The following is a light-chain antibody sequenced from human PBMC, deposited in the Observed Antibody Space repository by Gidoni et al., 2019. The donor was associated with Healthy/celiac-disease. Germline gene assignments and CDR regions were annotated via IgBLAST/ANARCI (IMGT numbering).Light chain of an antibody. Sequence: DFQMTQSPSSLSASVGARVTRTCRAIQSISSYLNWYQQKPGKAPKLLIYAASSLQSGVPSRFSGSGSGTDFTLTISSLQPEDFATYYCQQSYSTPYSFXXXTKLEIK. CDR1: QSISSY. CDR2: AAS. V-gene: IGKV1-39*01. J-gene: IGKJ2*03. CDR3: QQSYSTPYS.